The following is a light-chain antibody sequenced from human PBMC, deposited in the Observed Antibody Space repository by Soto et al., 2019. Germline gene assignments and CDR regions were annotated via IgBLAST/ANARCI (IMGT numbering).Light chain of an antibody. J-gene: IGKJ2*01. CDR1: QSISDW. CDR3: QQYKSDPYT. V-gene: IGKV1-5*03. Sequence: DIQMTQSPSTLSASVGDRVTITCRASQSISDWLAWYQQKPGKAPNLLIYKASSLESGVSSRFSGSGSGTEFTLTISSVQPDDFAAYYCQQYKSDPYTFGQGTKLEIK. CDR2: KAS.